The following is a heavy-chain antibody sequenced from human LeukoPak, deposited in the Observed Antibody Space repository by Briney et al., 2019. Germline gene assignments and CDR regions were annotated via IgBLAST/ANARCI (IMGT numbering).Heavy chain of an antibody. CDR3: AKEDHDSSSGPFAY. Sequence: GGSLRLSCAASGFTFSSYGMHWVRQAPGKGLEWVAVIWYDGSNKYYADSVKGRFTISRDNSKNTMYLQMNSLRAEDTPVYSCAKEDHDSSSGPFAYGGQEPLVPVSS. V-gene: IGHV3-33*06. D-gene: IGHD6-13*01. CDR1: GFTFSSYG. CDR2: IWYDGSNK. J-gene: IGHJ4*02.